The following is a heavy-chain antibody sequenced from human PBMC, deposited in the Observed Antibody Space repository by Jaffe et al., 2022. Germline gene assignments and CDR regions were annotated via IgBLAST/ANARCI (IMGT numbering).Heavy chain of an antibody. V-gene: IGHV1-46*01. CDR1: GYTFTSYY. CDR2: INPSGGST. CDR3: ARDRDGSGSYFGAFDI. J-gene: IGHJ3*02. D-gene: IGHD3-10*01. Sequence: QVQLVQSGAEVKKPGASVKVSCKASGYTFTSYYMHWVRQAPGQGLEWMGIINPSGGSTSYAQKFQGRVTMTRDTSTSTVYMELSSLRSEDTAVYYCARDRDGSGSYFGAFDIWGQGTMVTVSS.